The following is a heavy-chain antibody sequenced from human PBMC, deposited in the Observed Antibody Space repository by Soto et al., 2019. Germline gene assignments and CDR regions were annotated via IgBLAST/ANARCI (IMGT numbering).Heavy chain of an antibody. V-gene: IGHV1-8*01. Sequence: ASVKVSCKASGYTFGNNDISWVRQATGQGLEWMGWMNPNSGNTGYAQKFQGRVSMTRNTSITTAYLELSSLRSDDTAIYYCARMATSGTLNWFDPWGQGALVTVSS. J-gene: IGHJ5*02. CDR2: MNPNSGNT. CDR3: ARMATSGTLNWFDP. CDR1: GYTFGNND.